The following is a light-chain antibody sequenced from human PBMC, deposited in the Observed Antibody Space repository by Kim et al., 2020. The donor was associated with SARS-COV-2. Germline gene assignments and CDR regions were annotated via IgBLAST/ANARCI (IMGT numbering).Light chain of an antibody. CDR2: QDH. CDR1: KLGNKY. CDR3: QAWDSSSAV. Sequence: VSPGQTASITCSGDKLGNKYAYWYQQRPGRSPVLVIYQDHKRPSGIPERFSGSNSGNTATLTISGTQAMDEADYYCQAWDSSSAVFGGGTRLTVL. V-gene: IGLV3-1*01. J-gene: IGLJ3*02.